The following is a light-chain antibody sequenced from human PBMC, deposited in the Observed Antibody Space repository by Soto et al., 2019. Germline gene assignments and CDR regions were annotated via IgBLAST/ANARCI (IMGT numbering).Light chain of an antibody. CDR1: SSDVGSYNL. J-gene: IGLJ2*01. CDR2: EVS. CDR3: CSYAGSKDVV. V-gene: IGLV2-23*02. Sequence: QSALTQPASVSGSPGQSITISCTGTSSDVGSYNLVSWYQHHPGKAPKLMIYEVSKRPSGVSNRFSGSKSGNTASPTISGLQAEDEADYYCCSYAGSKDVVFGGGTQLTVL.